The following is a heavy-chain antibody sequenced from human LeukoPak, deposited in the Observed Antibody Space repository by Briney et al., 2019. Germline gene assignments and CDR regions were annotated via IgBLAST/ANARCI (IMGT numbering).Heavy chain of an antibody. V-gene: IGHV4-38-2*02. CDR1: GHSVSSGFY. J-gene: IGHJ4*02. CDR2: IYYRGIP. Sequence: SETLSLTCTVSGHSVSSGFYWGWIRQSPGKGLEWIGSIYYRGIPYYNPSLKSRVTMSVDTSKNNFSLKLSSVTAADTAVYYCARSSQIGYYYDSSGYYFDYWGQGTLVTVSS. CDR3: ARSSQIGYYYDSSGYYFDY. D-gene: IGHD3-22*01.